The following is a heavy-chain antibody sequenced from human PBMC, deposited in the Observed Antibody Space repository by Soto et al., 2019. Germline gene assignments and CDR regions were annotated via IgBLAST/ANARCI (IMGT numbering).Heavy chain of an antibody. CDR2: VYYRGST. CDR1: GVSISNSNTY. D-gene: IGHD6-19*01. Sequence: QVQLQESGPGLVKPSETMSLTCTVAGVSISNSNTYWNWVRQPPGKGLEWIGFVYYRGSTKYNPSLASRGPISVDASRKPPSLELTSVTATDTAGYYRARGGGSYSSGWYYDSWGQGTLVTGSS. CDR3: ARGGGSYSSGWYYDS. J-gene: IGHJ4*02. V-gene: IGHV4-59*08.